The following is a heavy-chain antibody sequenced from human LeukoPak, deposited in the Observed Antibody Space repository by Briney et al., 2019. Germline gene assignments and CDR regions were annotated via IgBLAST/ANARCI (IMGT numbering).Heavy chain of an antibody. D-gene: IGHD3-10*01. CDR3: ARDEGLWFGDYYMDV. Sequence: GGSLRLSCAASGFTFSSYWMHWVRQAPGKGLVWVSRINSDGSSTSYADSVKGRFTISRDNAKNTLYLQMNSLRAEDTAVYYCARDEGLWFGDYYMDVWGKGTTVTVSS. V-gene: IGHV3-74*01. CDR1: GFTFSSYW. J-gene: IGHJ6*03. CDR2: INSDGSST.